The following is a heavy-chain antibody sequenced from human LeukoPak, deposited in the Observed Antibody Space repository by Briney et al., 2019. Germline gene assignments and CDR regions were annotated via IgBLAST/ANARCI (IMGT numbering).Heavy chain of an antibody. CDR3: ARARTIAAAGNDY. CDR1: GDSASSNSAA. D-gene: IGHD6-13*01. Sequence: SQTLTLTCAISGDSASSNSAAWNWIRQSPSRGLEWLVRTYYRSKWYNDYAVSVKGRITINPDTSKNQFSLQLNSVTPEDTAVYYCARARTIAAAGNDYWGQGTLVTVSS. J-gene: IGHJ4*02. V-gene: IGHV6-1*01. CDR2: TYYRSKWYN.